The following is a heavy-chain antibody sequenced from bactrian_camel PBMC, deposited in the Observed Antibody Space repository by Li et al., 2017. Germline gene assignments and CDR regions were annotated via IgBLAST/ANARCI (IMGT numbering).Heavy chain of an antibody. CDR1: GFTFSNYA. CDR3: TSSYTIGYYSFSY. Sequence: HVQLVESGGGLVQPGGSLRLSCAASGFTFSNYAMNWVRQAPGKGLEWVSSIYTGGGSTYYADSVKGRFTISRDNAKNTLYLQLNSLETEDTAMYYCTSSYTIGYYSFSYWGQGTQVTVS. V-gene: IGHV3S1*01. D-gene: IGHD2*01. CDR2: IYTGGGST. J-gene: IGHJ6*01.